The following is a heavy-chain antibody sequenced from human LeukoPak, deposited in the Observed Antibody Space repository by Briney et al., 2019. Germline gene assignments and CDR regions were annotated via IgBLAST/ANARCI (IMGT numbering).Heavy chain of an antibody. Sequence: GASVKVSCKASGYTFTSYDINWVRQATGQGLEWMGWMNPNSGNTGYAQKFQGRVTMTRNTSISTAYMELSSLRSEGTAVYYCASGRYPQPWYFDLWGRGTLVTVSS. CDR1: GYTFTSYD. D-gene: IGHD2-2*01. CDR3: ASGRYPQPWYFDL. CDR2: MNPNSGNT. J-gene: IGHJ2*01. V-gene: IGHV1-8*01.